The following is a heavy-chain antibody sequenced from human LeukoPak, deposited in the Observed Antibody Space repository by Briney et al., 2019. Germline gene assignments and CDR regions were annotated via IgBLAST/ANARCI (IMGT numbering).Heavy chain of an antibody. CDR2: ISAYNGNT. CDR3: ARVANGIAARPPDY. Sequence: ASVKVSCKASGYTFTSYGISWVRQAPGQGLEWMGWISAYNGNTNYAQKLQGRVTMATDTSTSTAYMELRSLRSDDTAVYYCARVANGIAARPPDYWGQGTLVTVSS. D-gene: IGHD6-6*01. J-gene: IGHJ4*02. V-gene: IGHV1-18*01. CDR1: GYTFTSYG.